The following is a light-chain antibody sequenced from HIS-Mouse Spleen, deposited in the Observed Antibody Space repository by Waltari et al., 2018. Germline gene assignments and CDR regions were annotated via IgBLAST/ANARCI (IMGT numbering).Light chain of an antibody. V-gene: IGLV2-14*03. Sequence: QSALTQPASVSGSPGQSITISCTGTSSDVGGYNYVSWYQQHPGKAPKLMIYSVSKRPSGVSNRFSGSKSGNTASLTISGLQAEDEADYYCSSYTSSSTRVVFGGGTKLTVL. CDR3: SSYTSSSTRVV. CDR1: SSDVGGYNY. J-gene: IGLJ2*01. CDR2: SVS.